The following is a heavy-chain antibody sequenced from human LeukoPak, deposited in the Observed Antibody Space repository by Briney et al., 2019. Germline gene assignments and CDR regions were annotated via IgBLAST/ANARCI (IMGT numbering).Heavy chain of an antibody. J-gene: IGHJ6*02. CDR1: GFTFSSYG. CDR3: AREGKDLRLGYYNSAVDV. Sequence: GGSLRLSCAASGFTFSSYGMHWVRQAPGKGLEWVAVISYDGSNKYYADSVKGRFTISRDNAKDSLYLQMNNLRAEDTAVYYCAREGKDLRLGYYNSAVDVWGQGTTVSVSS. CDR2: ISYDGSNK. V-gene: IGHV3-30*03. D-gene: IGHD2-15*01.